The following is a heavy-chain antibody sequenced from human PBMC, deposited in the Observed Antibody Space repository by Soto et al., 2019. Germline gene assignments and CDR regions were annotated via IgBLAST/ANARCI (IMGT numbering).Heavy chain of an antibody. Sequence: SETLSLTCAVSGGSISSGGYSWSWIRQPPGKGLEWIGYIYHSGSTYYNPSLKSRVTISVDRSKNQFSLKLSSVTAADTAVYYCDRGRTTMVRGAWFDPWGQGTLVTVSS. CDR1: GGSISSGGYS. CDR2: IYHSGST. CDR3: DRGRTTMVRGAWFDP. J-gene: IGHJ5*02. V-gene: IGHV4-30-2*01. D-gene: IGHD3-10*01.